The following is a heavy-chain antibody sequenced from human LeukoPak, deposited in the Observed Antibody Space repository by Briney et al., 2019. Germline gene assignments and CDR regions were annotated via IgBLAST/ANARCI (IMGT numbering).Heavy chain of an antibody. CDR1: GGSISSYY. Sequence: SETLSLTCTVSGGSISSYYWSWIRQPPGKGLEWIGYIYYSGSTNYIPSLKSRVTISVDTSKNQFSLKLTSVTAADTAVYYCARAFSDGDYPDYWGQGTLVTVSS. D-gene: IGHD4-17*01. CDR2: IYYSGST. J-gene: IGHJ4*02. V-gene: IGHV4-59*01. CDR3: ARAFSDGDYPDY.